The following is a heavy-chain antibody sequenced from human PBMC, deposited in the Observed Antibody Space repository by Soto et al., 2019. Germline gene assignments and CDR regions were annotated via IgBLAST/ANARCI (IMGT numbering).Heavy chain of an antibody. CDR3: TTPVITGTTSYYYYGMDV. Sequence: PGGSLRLSCAASGFNFSNAWMNWVRQAPGKGLEWVGRIKSKTDGGTTDYAAPVKGRFTISRDDSKNTLYLQMNSLKTEDTAVYYCTTPVITGTTSYYYYGMDVWGQGTTVTVSS. J-gene: IGHJ6*02. CDR1: GFNFSNAW. D-gene: IGHD1-7*01. CDR2: IKSKTDGGTT. V-gene: IGHV3-15*07.